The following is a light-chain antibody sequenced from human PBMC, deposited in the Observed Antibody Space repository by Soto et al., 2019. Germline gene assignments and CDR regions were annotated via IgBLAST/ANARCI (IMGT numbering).Light chain of an antibody. V-gene: IGKV3D-15*01. J-gene: IGKJ1*01. CDR2: GAS. CDR1: QSVRSN. CDR3: LQHTSYPWT. Sequence: EIVMTQSPATLSMSPGERATLSCRASQSVRSNLAWYHQKPGQASRLLIYGASTRATGIPARFSGSGSGTEFTLTINSLQSEDFGTYYCLQHTSYPWTFGQGTKVDIK.